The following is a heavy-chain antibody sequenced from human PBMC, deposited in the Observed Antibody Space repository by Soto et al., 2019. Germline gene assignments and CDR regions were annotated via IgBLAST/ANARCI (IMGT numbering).Heavy chain of an antibody. V-gene: IGHV3-66*01. J-gene: IGHJ6*03. CDR2: IYSGGST. Sequence: GSLRLSCAASGFTVSSNYMSWVRQAPGKGLEWVSVIYSGGSTYYPDSVKGRFTISRDNSKNTLYLQMNSLRAEDTAVYYCARGMVYAIYYYYYYMDVWGKGTTVTVSS. CDR3: ARGMVYAIYYYYYYMDV. D-gene: IGHD2-8*01. CDR1: GFTVSSNY.